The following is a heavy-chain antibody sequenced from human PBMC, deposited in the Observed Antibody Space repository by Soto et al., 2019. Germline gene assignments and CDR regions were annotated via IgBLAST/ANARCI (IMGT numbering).Heavy chain of an antibody. Sequence: VQLQESGPGLVKPSETLSLSCDVSGASLLSSYWSWVRQPAGKGLEWIGHIFSSGRSSYNPSLKSRVTMSIDTPNNTFSLNLKSVTAADTAVYYCAKGWDVKYFDHWGQGARVTVSS. CDR3: AKGWDVKYFDH. CDR1: GASLLSSY. V-gene: IGHV4-4*07. CDR2: IFSSGRS. J-gene: IGHJ4*02. D-gene: IGHD1-26*01.